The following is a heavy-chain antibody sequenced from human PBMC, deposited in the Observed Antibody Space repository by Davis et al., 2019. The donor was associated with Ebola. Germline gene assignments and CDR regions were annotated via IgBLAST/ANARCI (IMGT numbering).Heavy chain of an antibody. CDR2: TYAVDSDS. CDR1: GYGFADYW. Sequence: GGSLRLSCKGSGYGFADYWIAWVRQTPGKGLEWMGTTYAVDSDSRYSPSFEGQVTISVDRSITTAYLQWRSLRTSDTAIYYCARQESLYGWSDYWGQGTLVTVSS. J-gene: IGHJ4*02. CDR3: ARQESLYGWSDY. V-gene: IGHV5-51*01. D-gene: IGHD2-8*01.